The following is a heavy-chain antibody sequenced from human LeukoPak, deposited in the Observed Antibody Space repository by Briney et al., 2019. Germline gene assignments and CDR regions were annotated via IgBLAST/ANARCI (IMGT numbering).Heavy chain of an antibody. CDR1: GGSISSGGYS. V-gene: IGHV4-30-2*01. CDR2: IYHSGST. CDR3: ARLPVSSSWFDP. Sequence: SETLSLTCAVSGGSISSGGYSWSWIRQPPGKGLEWIGYIYHSGSTYYNPSLKSRVTISVDRSKNQFSLKLSSVTAADTAVYYCARLPVSSSWFDPWGQGTLVTVSS. D-gene: IGHD6-13*01. J-gene: IGHJ5*02.